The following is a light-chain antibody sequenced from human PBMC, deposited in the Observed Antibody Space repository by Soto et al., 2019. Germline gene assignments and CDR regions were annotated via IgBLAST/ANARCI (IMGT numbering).Light chain of an antibody. CDR1: QSVNSNY. CDR3: EQYGSSPTWT. V-gene: IGKV3-20*01. Sequence: QAPAALSLSPGERATLSCRASQSVNSNYLAWYQQKPGQAPRLLIYGASSRATGIPDRFTGSGHGTDCTLTISGLEPEDFAVFYCEQYGSSPTWTFGQVTKLYIK. J-gene: IGKJ1*01. CDR2: GAS.